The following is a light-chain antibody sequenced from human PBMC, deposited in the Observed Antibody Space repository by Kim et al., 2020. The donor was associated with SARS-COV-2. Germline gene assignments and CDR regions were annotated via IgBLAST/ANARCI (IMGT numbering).Light chain of an antibody. Sequence: SVALGQTVRITCQGDSLRSYYATWYQQKPGQAPIVVIYGKNNRPSGIPDRFSGSSSGNTASLTITGTQAGDEADYYCNSRDSNDNVVFGGGTKLTVL. CDR2: GKN. CDR1: SLRSYY. CDR3: NSRDSNDNVV. J-gene: IGLJ2*01. V-gene: IGLV3-19*01.